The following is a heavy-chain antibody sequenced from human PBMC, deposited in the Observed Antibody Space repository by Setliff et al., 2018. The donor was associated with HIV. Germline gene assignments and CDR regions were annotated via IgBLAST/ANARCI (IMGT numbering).Heavy chain of an antibody. J-gene: IGHJ4*02. Sequence: SETLSLTCTVSGASISSHYWSWIRQPPGKGLEWIGYIYFSGTTNYNPSLKSRVTISVDTSKNQFSLRLSSVTAADTAVYYCARVPRQLLKGAAAYFDYWGQGILVTVSS. V-gene: IGHV4-59*11. D-gene: IGHD5-18*01. CDR3: ARVPRQLLKGAAAYFDY. CDR2: IYFSGTT. CDR1: GASISSHY.